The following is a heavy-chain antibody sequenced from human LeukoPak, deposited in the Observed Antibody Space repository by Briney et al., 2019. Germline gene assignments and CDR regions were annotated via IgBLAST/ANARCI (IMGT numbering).Heavy chain of an antibody. CDR2: ISWNSGSI. Sequence: GGSLRLSCAASGFTFDDYAMHWVRQAPGKGLEWVSGISWNSGSIGYADSVKGRFTISRGNAKNSLYLQMNSLRAEDTAFYYCAKDISVAAAEGGDFDSWGQGTLVTVSS. J-gene: IGHJ4*02. V-gene: IGHV3-9*01. CDR1: GFTFDDYA. CDR3: AKDISVAAAEGGDFDS. D-gene: IGHD6-13*01.